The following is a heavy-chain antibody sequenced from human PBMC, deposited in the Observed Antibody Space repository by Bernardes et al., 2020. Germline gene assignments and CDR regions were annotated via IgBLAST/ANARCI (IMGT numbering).Heavy chain of an antibody. J-gene: IGHJ5*02. Sequence: SETLSLTCAVSGGSISSSNWWSWVRQPPGKGLEWIGEIYHSGSTNYNPSLKSRVTISVDKSKNQFSLKLSSVTAADTAVYYCARDKVGQRPQLVLRYFGLGKNWFDPWGQGTLVTVSS. CDR2: IYHSGST. CDR3: ARDKVGQRPQLVLRYFGLGKNWFDP. CDR1: GGSISSSNW. D-gene: IGHD3-9*01. V-gene: IGHV4-4*02.